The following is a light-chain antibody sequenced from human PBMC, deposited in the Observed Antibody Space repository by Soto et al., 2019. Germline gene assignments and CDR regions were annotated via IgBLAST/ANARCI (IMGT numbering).Light chain of an antibody. CDR2: AAS. CDR3: HESYSHSLT. Sequence: DIQLTQSPSSLSASVGDRVTITCRASQSINTYLNWYQQKPVKAPKLRIYAASSLQSGVPSRFSGSGSGTDFTLTIGSLQPEDVATYYCHESYSHSLTFGPGTKVDI. J-gene: IGKJ3*01. CDR1: QSINTY. V-gene: IGKV1-39*01.